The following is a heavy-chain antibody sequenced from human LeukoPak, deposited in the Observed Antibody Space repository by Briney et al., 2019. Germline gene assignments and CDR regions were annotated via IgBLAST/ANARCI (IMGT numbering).Heavy chain of an antibody. CDR2: ISTYRGNK. V-gene: IGHV1-18*03. D-gene: IGHD1-1*01. CDR3: ARDRDWNLDY. CDR1: GYTFTESG. J-gene: IGHJ4*02. Sequence: ASVKVSCKASGYTFTESGISWVRQAPGQGLEWMGWISTYRGNKKFAQRFHGRVTMTTYTSASTASMELRSLRSDDMAIYYCARDRDWNLDYWGQGTLVTVSS.